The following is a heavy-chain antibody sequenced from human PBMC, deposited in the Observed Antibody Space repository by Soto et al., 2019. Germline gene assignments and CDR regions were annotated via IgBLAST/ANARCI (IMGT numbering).Heavy chain of an antibody. CDR3: ARDLAAGDH. V-gene: IGHV1-46*01. D-gene: IGHD6-13*01. CDR1: GYTFTHYY. J-gene: IGHJ4*02. Sequence: QVQLVQSGAEVKKPGASVKVSCRTSGYTFTHYYIHWVRQAPGQGLEWLGIINPASVSTNYAQDFHGRSTLSRDTSTTTVYMELSGLRAEVTAIVFCARDLAAGDHWGQGTLVTVSS. CDR2: INPASVST.